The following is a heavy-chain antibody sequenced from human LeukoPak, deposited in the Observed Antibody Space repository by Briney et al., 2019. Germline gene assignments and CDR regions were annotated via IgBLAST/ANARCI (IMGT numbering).Heavy chain of an antibody. Sequence: ASVKVSCKASGYTFTSYYMHWVRQAPGQGLEWMGIINPSGGSTSYARKFQGRVTMTRDTSTSTVYMELSSLRSEDTAVYYCARVGIAAAAGPNYGMDVWGQGTTVTVSS. CDR3: ARVGIAAAAGPNYGMDV. J-gene: IGHJ6*02. D-gene: IGHD6-13*01. CDR1: GYTFTSYY. CDR2: INPSGGST. V-gene: IGHV1-46*01.